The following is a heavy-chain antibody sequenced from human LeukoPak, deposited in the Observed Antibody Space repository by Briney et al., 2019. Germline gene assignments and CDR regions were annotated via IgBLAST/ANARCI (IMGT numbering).Heavy chain of an antibody. CDR3: ARGQIQLWLIDY. V-gene: IGHV3-30-3*01. CDR2: ISYDGDNK. D-gene: IGHD5-18*01. CDR1: GFPFSRYA. J-gene: IGHJ4*02. Sequence: GRSLRLSCAASGFPFSRYAMHWVRQPPGKGLEWVALISYDGDNKYYADSARGRFTISRDKSKNTLYLQMNSLRIEDTAVYYCARGQIQLWLIDYWGQGTLVTVSS.